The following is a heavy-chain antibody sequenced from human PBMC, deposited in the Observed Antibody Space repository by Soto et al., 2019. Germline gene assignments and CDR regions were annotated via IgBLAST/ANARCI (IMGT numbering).Heavy chain of an antibody. V-gene: IGHV1-3*01. J-gene: IGHJ6*02. CDR3: ARKNITMVRGVIRXYYGMDV. CDR1: GYTFTSYA. D-gene: IGHD3-10*01. CDR2: INAGNGNT. Sequence: ASVKVSCKASGYTFTSYAMHWVRQAPGQRLGWMGWINAGNGNTKYSQKFQGRVTITRDTSASTAYMELSSLRSEDTAVYYCARKNITMVRGVIRXYYGMDVWGQGTTVTVSS.